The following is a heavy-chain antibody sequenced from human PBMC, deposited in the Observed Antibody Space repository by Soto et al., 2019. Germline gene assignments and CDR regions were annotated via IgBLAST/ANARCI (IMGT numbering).Heavy chain of an antibody. CDR3: AREDFYGSGSYSH. CDR2: MNPSSGNT. CDR1: GYTFTSHN. Sequence: QVQLVQSGAEVKKPGASVKVSCKASGYTFTSHNINWVRQATGQGLEWMGWMNPSSGNTDFAQKFQGRVAMTRSTSSSTAYMELSSLHSDDTAVYFCAREDFYGSGSYSHWGQGTLVTVSS. J-gene: IGHJ4*02. V-gene: IGHV1-8*01. D-gene: IGHD3-10*01.